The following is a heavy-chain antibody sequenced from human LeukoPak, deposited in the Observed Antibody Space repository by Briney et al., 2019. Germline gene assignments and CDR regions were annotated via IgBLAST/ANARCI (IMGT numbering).Heavy chain of an antibody. J-gene: IGHJ4*02. CDR1: GYTFTGYY. D-gene: IGHD3-10*01. V-gene: IGHV1-2*02. CDR3: ASGDMVRGVTTDY. Sequence: ASVKVSCKASGYTFTGYYMHWMRQPPGQGLEWMGWINPNSGGTNYAQKFQGRVTMTRDTSISTAYMELSRLRSDDTAVYYCASGDMVRGVTTDYWGQGTLVTVSS. CDR2: INPNSGGT.